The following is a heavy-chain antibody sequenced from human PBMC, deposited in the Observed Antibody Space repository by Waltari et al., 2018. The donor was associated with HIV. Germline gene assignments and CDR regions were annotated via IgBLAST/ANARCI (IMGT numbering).Heavy chain of an antibody. CDR1: GFPFTNYR. CDR3: ARIGTFPHNYAIDF. Sequence: EVQLMESGGGWVQSGGSLRLPCAASGFPFTNYRMSWVRQTPGKGLEWVAYIKDDGSEKYYMGSVKGRFTISRDNAKNSMFLQMNSLRAEDTAVYYCARIGTFPHNYAIDFWGQGTTVTVSS. CDR2: IKDDGSEK. V-gene: IGHV3-7*01. J-gene: IGHJ6*02. D-gene: IGHD1-26*01.